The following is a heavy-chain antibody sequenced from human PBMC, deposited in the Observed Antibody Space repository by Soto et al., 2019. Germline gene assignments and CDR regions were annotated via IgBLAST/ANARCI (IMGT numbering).Heavy chain of an antibody. J-gene: IGHJ4*02. CDR1: GFTFSSYA. CDR3: TKCGGLGTPRGGGSTYCPIDY. CDR2: ISGGDGNT. Sequence: EVQLLDSGGGLVQPGGSLRLSCAASGFTFSSYAMSWVRQAPGKGLEWVSGISGGDGNTYYADTVKGRFTISRDNSKNTVYLQMNSLRGEDTAIYYCTKCGGLGTPRGGGSTYCPIDYWGQGTLVTVSS. V-gene: IGHV3-23*01. D-gene: IGHD2-15*01.